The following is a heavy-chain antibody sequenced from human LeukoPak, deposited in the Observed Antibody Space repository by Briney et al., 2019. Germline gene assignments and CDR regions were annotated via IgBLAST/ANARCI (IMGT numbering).Heavy chain of an antibody. J-gene: IGHJ6*04. Sequence: GGSLRLSCAASRFTFSSYGMHWVRQAPGKGLEWVAVISYDGSYKYYADSVRGRFTISRDNSKNTLYLQMNSPRAEDTAVYYCAITGVYSSGDYYYFRGMDVGGEGTTVTVPS. CDR3: AITGVYSSGDYYYFRGMDV. CDR1: RFTFSSYG. V-gene: IGHV3-30*03. CDR2: ISYDGSYK. D-gene: IGHD5/OR15-5a*01.